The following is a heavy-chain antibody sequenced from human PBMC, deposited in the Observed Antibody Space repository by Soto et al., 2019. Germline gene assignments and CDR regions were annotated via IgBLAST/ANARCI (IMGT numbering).Heavy chain of an antibody. Sequence: GGSLRLSCTASGFTFSNYAMSWVRQAPGKGLEWVSGLSGGGGTTDYADAVKGRFTISRDSSKNTLFLQMNSLRGEDTAVYYCAKEVSISLSLNNWIDSWGQGTLVTVSS. CDR1: GFTFSNYA. CDR2: LSGGGGTT. CDR3: AKEVSISLSLNNWIDS. J-gene: IGHJ5*01. D-gene: IGHD3-9*01. V-gene: IGHV3-23*01.